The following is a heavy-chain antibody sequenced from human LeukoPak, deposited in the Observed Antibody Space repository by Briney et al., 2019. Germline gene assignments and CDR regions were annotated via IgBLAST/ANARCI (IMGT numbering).Heavy chain of an antibody. CDR1: GYTFTRYG. V-gene: IGHV1-18*01. CDR2: ISAYNGNT. J-gene: IGHJ4*02. D-gene: IGHD3-9*01. CDR3: ARIVFLTGYYNRGYYFDY. Sequence: RASVKVSCKASGYTFTRYGISWVRQAPGQGLEWRGWISAYNGNTNYAQKLQGRVTMTTDTSTSTAYMELRSLRSDDTAVYYCARIVFLTGYYNRGYYFDYWGQGTLVTVSS.